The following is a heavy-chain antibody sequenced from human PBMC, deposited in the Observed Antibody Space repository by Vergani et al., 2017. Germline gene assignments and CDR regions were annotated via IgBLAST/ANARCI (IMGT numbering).Heavy chain of an antibody. J-gene: IGHJ4*02. CDR2: IYTSGST. V-gene: IGHV4-61*02. D-gene: IGHD3-10*01. CDR1: GGSISSGSYY. Sequence: QVQLQESCPGLVKPSQPLSLPCTVSGGSISSGSYYWSWIRQPAGKGLEWIGRIYTSGSTNYNPSLKSRVTISVDTSKNQLSLKLSSVTAADTAVYYCARVRDYYGSGIFDYWGQGTLVTVSS. CDR3: ARVRDYYGSGIFDY.